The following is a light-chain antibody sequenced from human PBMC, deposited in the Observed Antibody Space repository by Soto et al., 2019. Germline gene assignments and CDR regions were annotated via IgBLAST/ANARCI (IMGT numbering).Light chain of an antibody. V-gene: IGKV2-30*01. Sequence: SLSPLSLPVTLGQPASISSRYSQSLVYGDGNTFLNWFQQMPGQSPRRLIYKVSNRDSGVPDRFNGSGSGTDFTLKISRVEAEDIGLYYCMHCAHWLFTFGPGTKVDIK. CDR3: MHCAHWLFT. CDR1: QSLVYGDGNTF. CDR2: KVS. J-gene: IGKJ3*01.